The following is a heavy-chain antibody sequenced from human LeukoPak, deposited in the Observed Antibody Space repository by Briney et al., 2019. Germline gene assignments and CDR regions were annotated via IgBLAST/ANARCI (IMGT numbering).Heavy chain of an antibody. CDR1: GYTFTSYG. CDR3: ARLGPPQVGRRGYSYGYWFVDY. CDR2: ISAYNGNT. V-gene: IGHV1-18*01. J-gene: IGHJ4*02. Sequence: ASVKVSCKASGYTFTSYGISWVRQVPGQGLEWMGWISAYNGNTSYAQKLQGRVTMTTDTSTSTAYMELRSLRSDDTAVYYCARLGPPQVGRRGYSYGYWFVDYWGQGTLVTVSS. D-gene: IGHD5-18*01.